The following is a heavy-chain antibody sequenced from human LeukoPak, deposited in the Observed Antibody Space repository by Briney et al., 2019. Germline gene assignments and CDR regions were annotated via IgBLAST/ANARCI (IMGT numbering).Heavy chain of an antibody. CDR2: ISAYNGNT. CDR3: ARDLTMIVVVLGY. J-gene: IGHJ4*02. D-gene: IGHD3-22*01. CDR1: GYTFTSYG. Sequence: ASVTVSFTASGYTFTSYGISWVRQAPGQGLEWMGWISAYNGNTNYAQKLQGRVTMTTDTSTSTAYMELRSLRSDDTAVYYCARDLTMIVVVLGYWGQGTLVTVSS. V-gene: IGHV1-18*01.